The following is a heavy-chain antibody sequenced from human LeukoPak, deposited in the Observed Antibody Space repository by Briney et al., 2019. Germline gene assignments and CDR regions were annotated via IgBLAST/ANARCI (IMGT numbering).Heavy chain of an antibody. CDR2: ISSCSSYI. CDR3: ARDNRPSDY. CDR1: GFTFSSYS. Sequence: PGGSLTLSCAASGFTFSSYSMNWLRRAPGKAVEWVSSISSCSSYIYYADSVKGRFTISRDNAKNSLYLQMNSLRVEDTAVYYCARDNRPSDYWGQGTLVTVSS. J-gene: IGHJ4*02. V-gene: IGHV3-21*01.